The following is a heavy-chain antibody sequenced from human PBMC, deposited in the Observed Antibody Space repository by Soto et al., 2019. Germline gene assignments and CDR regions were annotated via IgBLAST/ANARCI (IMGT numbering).Heavy chain of an antibody. Sequence: QVQLVESGAEVKKPGASVKLSCNASGYTFSSYGINWVRQATGPGLERLGWMNPNCGNTGYAQKFEGTVTMTRNTSICTAYTELGSLRSADTAVYYCPSEVGATRGAVWAQGTTVTASS. V-gene: IGHV1-8*01. D-gene: IGHD1-26*01. CDR1: GYTFSSYG. CDR3: PSEVGATRGAV. CDR2: MNPNCGNT. J-gene: IGHJ6*02.